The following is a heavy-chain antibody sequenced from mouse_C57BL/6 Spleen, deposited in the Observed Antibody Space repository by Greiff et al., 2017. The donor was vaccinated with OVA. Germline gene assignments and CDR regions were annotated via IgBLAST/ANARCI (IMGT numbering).Heavy chain of an antibody. J-gene: IGHJ3*01. V-gene: IGHV2-5*01. CDR3: AKEGVVEGFAY. D-gene: IGHD1-1*01. CDR1: GFSLTSYG. Sequence: QVQLQQSGPGLVQPSQSLSITCTVSGFSLTSYGVHWVRQSPGKGLEWLGVIWRGGSTDYNAAFMYSLSITKDNSKSQVFFKMNSLPADDTAVYYCAKEGVVEGFAYWGQGTLVTVSA. CDR2: IWRGGST.